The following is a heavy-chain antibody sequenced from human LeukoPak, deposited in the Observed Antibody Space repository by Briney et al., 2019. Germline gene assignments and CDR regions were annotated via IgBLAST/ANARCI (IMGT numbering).Heavy chain of an antibody. CDR3: TTGNY. Sequence: TGGSLRLSCAASGFTFSNAWMNWVRQAPGKGLEWVGRIKIKNDDEATDYGAPVKGRFIISRDDSKNTLYLQMNSLKSEDTALYYCTTGNYWGQGTLVTVSS. CDR2: IKIKNDDEAT. V-gene: IGHV3-15*01. J-gene: IGHJ4*02. CDR1: GFTFSNAW.